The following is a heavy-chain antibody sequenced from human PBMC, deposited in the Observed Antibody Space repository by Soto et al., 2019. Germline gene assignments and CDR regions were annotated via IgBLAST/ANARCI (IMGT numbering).Heavy chain of an antibody. CDR3: ARAMVRGKNYYGMDV. J-gene: IGHJ6*02. D-gene: IGHD3-10*01. Sequence: GESLKISCKGSGYSFTIYWIGWVRQMPGKGLECMGIIYPGDSDTRYSPSFQGQVTISADKSISTAYLQWSSLKASDTAMYCCARAMVRGKNYYGMDVWGQGTTVTVSS. CDR2: IYPGDSDT. V-gene: IGHV5-51*01. CDR1: GYSFTIYW.